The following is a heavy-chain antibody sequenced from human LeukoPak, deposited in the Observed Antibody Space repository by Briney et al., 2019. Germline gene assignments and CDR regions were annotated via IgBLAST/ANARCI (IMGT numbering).Heavy chain of an antibody. CDR3: ARDSGDFDYGDYGAWYFDL. CDR2: IIPILGIA. D-gene: IGHD4-17*01. Sequence: ASVKVSCKASGGTFSSYAISWVRQAPGQGLEWMGRIIPILGIANYAQKFQGRVTITADKSTSTAYMELSSLRSEDTAVYYCARDSGDFDYGDYGAWYFDLWGRGTLVTVSS. CDR1: GGTFSSYA. J-gene: IGHJ2*01. V-gene: IGHV1-69*04.